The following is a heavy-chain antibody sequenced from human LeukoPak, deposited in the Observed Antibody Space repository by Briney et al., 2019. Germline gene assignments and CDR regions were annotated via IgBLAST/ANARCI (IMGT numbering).Heavy chain of an antibody. CDR1: GFTFSSYS. Sequence: GGSLRLSCADSGFTFSSYSMNWVRQAPGKGLEWVSSISSSSSYIYYADSVKGRFTISRDNAKNSLYLQMNSLRAEDTAVYYCARDPYYYDSGSFAAFDIWGQGTMVTVSS. J-gene: IGHJ3*02. CDR3: ARDPYYYDSGSFAAFDI. D-gene: IGHD3-10*01. CDR2: ISSSSSYI. V-gene: IGHV3-21*01.